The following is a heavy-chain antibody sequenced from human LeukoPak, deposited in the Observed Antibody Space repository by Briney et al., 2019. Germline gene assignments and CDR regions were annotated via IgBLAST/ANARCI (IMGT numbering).Heavy chain of an antibody. CDR1: GFTFXXXX. J-gene: IGHJ4*01. CDR3: AXXGPDFDY. CDR2: ISISGSTK. V-gene: IGHV3-48*01. Sequence: RLSCXASGFTFXXXXXXWGXXXXGXXGGWGSYISISGSTKYYADSVKGRFTISRENYKNTLYIQINNLRAEDTAVYYCAXXGPDFDYWGXXXXXXXXS.